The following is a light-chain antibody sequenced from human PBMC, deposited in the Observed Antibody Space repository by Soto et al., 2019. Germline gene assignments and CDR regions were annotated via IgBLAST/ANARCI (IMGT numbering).Light chain of an antibody. CDR2: KAS. J-gene: IGKJ2*01. V-gene: IGKV2-30*01. Sequence: DVVMTQSPLSLPVTLGQPASISCRSSHSLMYSDGISYLSWFQQRPGQSPRRLIYKASNRDSWVPGRFSGSGSGTDFTLKISRVEADDVGLYSCMQGTHWPPGTLGQWTKLALK. CDR3: MQGTHWPPGT. CDR1: HSLMYSDGISY.